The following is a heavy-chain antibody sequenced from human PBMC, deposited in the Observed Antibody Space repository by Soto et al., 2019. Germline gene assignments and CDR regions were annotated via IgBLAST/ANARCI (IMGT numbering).Heavy chain of an antibody. CDR1: GYTFTSYY. V-gene: IGHV1-46*01. CDR3: ARDPESGSSSVHDAFDI. D-gene: IGHD6-6*01. CDR2: INPSGGST. J-gene: IGHJ3*02. Sequence: ASVKVSCKASGYTFTSYYMHWVRQAPGQGLEWMGIINPSGGSTSYAQKFQGRVTMTRDTSTSTVYMELSSLRSEDTAVYYCARDPESGSSSVHDAFDIWGQGTMVTVSS.